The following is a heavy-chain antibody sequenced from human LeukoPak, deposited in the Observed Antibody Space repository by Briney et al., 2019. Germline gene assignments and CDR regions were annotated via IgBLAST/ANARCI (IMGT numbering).Heavy chain of an antibody. CDR1: GFTFSSYE. J-gene: IGHJ4*02. V-gene: IGHV3-48*03. D-gene: IGHD1-26*01. CDR3: ARDPSGSTGYFDY. CDR2: ISSTGNTK. Sequence: GGSLRLSCAASGFTFSSYEMNWVRQTPRKGLEWLTYISSTGNTKKYTDSVKGRFIISRDNAKNSLFLQMNSLRAADTDVYYRARDPSGSTGYFDYWRQGILVSVSP.